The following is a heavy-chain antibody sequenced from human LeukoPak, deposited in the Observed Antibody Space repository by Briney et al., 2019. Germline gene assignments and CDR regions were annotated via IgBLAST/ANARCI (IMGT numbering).Heavy chain of an antibody. Sequence: GGSLRLSCAASGFTFSSYSMNWVRQAPGKGLEWVSYISSSSSSIIYYADSVKGRFTISRDNAKKSLYLQMNSLRDEDTAVYYCAREGYYYDSSGYYSAAFDIWGQGTMVTVSS. CDR2: ISSSSSSII. CDR3: AREGYYYDSSGYYSAAFDI. J-gene: IGHJ3*02. CDR1: GFTFSSYS. D-gene: IGHD3-22*01. V-gene: IGHV3-48*02.